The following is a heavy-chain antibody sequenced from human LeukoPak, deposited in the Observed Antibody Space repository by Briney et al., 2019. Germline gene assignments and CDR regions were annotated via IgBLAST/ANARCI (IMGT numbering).Heavy chain of an antibody. J-gene: IGHJ6*03. CDR1: RGSISSSTYY. CDR3: ARIAAGYYYYYYYMDV. CDR2: IYYSGSN. D-gene: IGHD6-13*01. Sequence: SETLSLTCTVSRGSISSSTYYWGWIRQPPGKGLEWIVSIYYSGSNYNNPSLKRLITISVDTSKTQFSLKLSSVTAADTAVYYCARIAAGYYYYYYYMDVWGKGTTVTISS. V-gene: IGHV4-39*01.